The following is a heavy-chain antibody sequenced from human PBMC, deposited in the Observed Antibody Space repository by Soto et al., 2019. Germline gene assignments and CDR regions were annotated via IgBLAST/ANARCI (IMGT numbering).Heavy chain of an antibody. Sequence: SETLSLTCTVSGGSISSGGYYWSWIRQHPGKGLVWIGYIYYSGSTYYNPSLKSRVTISVDTSKNQFSLKLSSVTAADTAVYYWARDRYDYYYYGMDVWGQGTTVTVSS. D-gene: IGHD5-12*01. J-gene: IGHJ6*02. CDR1: GGSISSGGYY. V-gene: IGHV4-31*03. CDR3: ARDRYDYYYYGMDV. CDR2: IYYSGST.